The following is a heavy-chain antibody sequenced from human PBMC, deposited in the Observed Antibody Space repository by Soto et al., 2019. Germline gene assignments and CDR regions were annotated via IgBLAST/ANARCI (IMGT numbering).Heavy chain of an antibody. Sequence: SPTCTVSGGSISSYYWSWIRQPAGKGLEWIGQISHSGSTNYNPSLTSRVTISVDKSKNHFSLKLTSVTAADTAVYYCAALHFWSDPGTQTRHDYWRQGTLVIGSS. J-gene: IGHJ4*02. CDR1: GGSISSYY. CDR2: ISHSGST. CDR3: AALHFWSDPGTQTRHDY. V-gene: IGHV4-4*07. D-gene: IGHD3-3*02.